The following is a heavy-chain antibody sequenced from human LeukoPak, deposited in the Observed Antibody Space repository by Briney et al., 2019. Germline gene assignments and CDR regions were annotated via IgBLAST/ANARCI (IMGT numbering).Heavy chain of an antibody. J-gene: IGHJ4*02. V-gene: IGHV3-11*01. CDR2: ISGSASDV. Sequence: GGSLRLSCAASGFTFSDSYMTWIRQAPGKRLELLSYISGSASDVNYIDSVRGRFTISRDNAKNSLYLHMNSLTVEDTAVYYCSRDPRNNDYWGQGTLVTVSS. CDR1: GFTFSDSY. CDR3: SRDPRNNDY.